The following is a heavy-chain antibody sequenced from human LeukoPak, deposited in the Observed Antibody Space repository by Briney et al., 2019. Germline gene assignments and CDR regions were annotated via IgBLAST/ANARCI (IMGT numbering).Heavy chain of an antibody. V-gene: IGHV3-49*04. CDR1: GFTFGDYA. Sequence: PGGSLRLSCITSGFTFGDYAMNWVRQAPGKGLEWVGFITSQAYGGTTEYAASVKGRFTISRDDSKSIAYLQMNSLKTVDTAMYYCTRMRYCSGGSCSFDYWGQGTLVTVSS. CDR3: TRMRYCSGGSCSFDY. CDR2: ITSQAYGGTT. D-gene: IGHD2-15*01. J-gene: IGHJ4*02.